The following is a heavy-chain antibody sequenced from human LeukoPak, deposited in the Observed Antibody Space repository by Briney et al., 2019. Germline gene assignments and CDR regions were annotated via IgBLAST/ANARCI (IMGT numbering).Heavy chain of an antibody. J-gene: IGHJ4*02. CDR2: IYYSGST. CDR1: GGSISSYY. V-gene: IGHV4-59*01. CDR3: ARYSSGWYPTGFDY. D-gene: IGHD6-19*01. Sequence: PSETLSLTCTVSGGSISSYYWSWIRQPPGKGLEWIGYIYYSGSTNYNPSLKSRVTISVDTSKNQFSLKLSSVTAADTAVYYCARYSSGWYPTGFDYWGQGTLVTVSS.